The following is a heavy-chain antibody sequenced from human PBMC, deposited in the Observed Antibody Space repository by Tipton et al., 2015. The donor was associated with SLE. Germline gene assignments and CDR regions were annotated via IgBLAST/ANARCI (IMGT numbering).Heavy chain of an antibody. V-gene: IGHV3-30-3*01. CDR3: ARDSRYYDSSGYYGYGWFDP. Sequence: SLRLSCAASGFTFSSYAMHWVRQAPGKGLEWVAVISYDGSNKYYADSVKGRFTISRDNSKNTLYLQMNSLRAEDTAVYYCARDSRYYDSSGYYGYGWFDPWGQGTLVTVSS. CDR1: GFTFSSYA. D-gene: IGHD3-22*01. J-gene: IGHJ5*02. CDR2: ISYDGSNK.